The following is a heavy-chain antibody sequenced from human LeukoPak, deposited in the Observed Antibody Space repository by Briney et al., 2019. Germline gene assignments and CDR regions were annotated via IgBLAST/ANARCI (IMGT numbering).Heavy chain of an antibody. CDR3: ARGGGTLDYWGQGTLVTVSSGESSQPLSDY. D-gene: IGHD4-11*01. CDR2: IYDSGKA. CDR1: GDSISSYY. J-gene: IGHJ4*02. Sequence: SETLSLTCTVSGDSISSYYWSWIRQPPGKGLEWIGYIYDSGKANYNASLISRVARSVDTSKNQFSLKLTSVTPADTAVYYWARGGGTLDYWGQGTLVTVSSGESSQPLSDYWGQGTLVTVSS. V-gene: IGHV4-59*01.